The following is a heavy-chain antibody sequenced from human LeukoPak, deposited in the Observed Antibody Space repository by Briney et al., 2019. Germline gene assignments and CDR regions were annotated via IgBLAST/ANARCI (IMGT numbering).Heavy chain of an antibody. CDR2: ISYDGSNK. D-gene: IGHD3-10*01. J-gene: IGHJ4*02. V-gene: IGHV3-30*18. CDR3: AKDRGDY. Sequence: PGGSLRLSCAASGFTFSSYAMSWVRQAPGKGLEWVAVISYDGSNKYYADSVKGRFTISRDNSKNTLYLQMNSLRAEDTAVYYCAKDRGDYWGQGTLVTVSS. CDR1: GFTFSSYA.